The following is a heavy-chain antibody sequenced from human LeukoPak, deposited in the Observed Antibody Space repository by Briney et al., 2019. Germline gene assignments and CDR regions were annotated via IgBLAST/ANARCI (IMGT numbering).Heavy chain of an antibody. D-gene: IGHD3-10*01. J-gene: IGHJ5*02. CDR1: GFTVSSNY. Sequence: GGSLRLSCAASGFTVSSNYMSWVRQAPGKGLEWVSVIYSGGSTYYADSVKGRFTISRDNSKNTLYLQMNSLRAEDTAVYYCARAGDGSGSYSNWFDPWGQGTLVTVSS. V-gene: IGHV3-66*01. CDR2: IYSGGST. CDR3: ARAGDGSGSYSNWFDP.